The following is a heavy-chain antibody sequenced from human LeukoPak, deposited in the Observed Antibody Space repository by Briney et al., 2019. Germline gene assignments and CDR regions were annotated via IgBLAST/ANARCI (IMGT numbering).Heavy chain of an antibody. CDR1: GYTFTGYY. J-gene: IGHJ6*02. V-gene: IGHV1-2*02. CDR3: ARVGKTAKGSYYGMDV. D-gene: IGHD3-10*01. Sequence: SVKVSCKASGYTFTGYYMHWVRQAPGQGLEWMGWINPNSGGTNYAQKFQGRVTMTRDTSISTAYMELSRLRSDDTAVYYCARVGKTAKGSYYGMDVWGQGTTVTVSS. CDR2: INPNSGGT.